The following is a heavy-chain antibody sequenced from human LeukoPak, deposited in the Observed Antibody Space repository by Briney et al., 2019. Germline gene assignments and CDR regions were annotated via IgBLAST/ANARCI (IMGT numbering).Heavy chain of an antibody. J-gene: IGHJ4*02. D-gene: IGHD4-17*01. CDR1: GFTFSSYE. CDR3: ARASAYGAYFDY. V-gene: IGHV3-48*03. CDR2: ISSSGSTI. Sequence: GGSLRLSCAASGFTFSSYEMNWVRQDPGKGLEWVSYISSSGSTIYYADSVKGRFTIPRDNAKNSLYLQMNSLRAEDTAVYYCARASAYGAYFDYWGQGTLVTVSS.